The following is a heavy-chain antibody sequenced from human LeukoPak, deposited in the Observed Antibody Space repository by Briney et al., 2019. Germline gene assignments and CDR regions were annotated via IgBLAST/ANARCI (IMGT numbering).Heavy chain of an antibody. CDR2: IYYSGST. V-gene: IGHV4-31*03. CDR1: GGSLSSGGHY. Sequence: SQTLSLTCTVSGGSLSSGGHYWSWIRQHPGKGLEWIAYIYYSGSTYYNPSLKSRATISADMSNNQFSLKLTSVTAADTAVYYCATRGYTYGLSFDYWSQGTLVTVSS. CDR3: ATRGYTYGLSFDY. D-gene: IGHD5-18*01. J-gene: IGHJ4*02.